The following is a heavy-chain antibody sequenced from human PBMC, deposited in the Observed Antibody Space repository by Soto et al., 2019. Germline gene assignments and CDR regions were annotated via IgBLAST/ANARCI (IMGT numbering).Heavy chain of an antibody. Sequence: GESLKISCKGSGYNFTSYWISWVRQMPGKGLEWMGRIDPSDSYTNYSPSFQGHVTISADKSISTAYLQWSSLKASDTAMYYCARYGYDILEGYGTDVWGQGTTVTVSS. V-gene: IGHV5-10-1*01. CDR1: GYNFTSYW. CDR3: ARYGYDILEGYGTDV. J-gene: IGHJ6*02. CDR2: IDPSDSYT. D-gene: IGHD3-9*01.